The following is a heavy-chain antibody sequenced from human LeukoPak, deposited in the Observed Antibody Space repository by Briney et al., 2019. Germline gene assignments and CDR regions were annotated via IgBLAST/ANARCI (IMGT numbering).Heavy chain of an antibody. CDR1: GGSLSSYY. CDR3: AREYRGSSFGVVSHAFDI. D-gene: IGHD3-3*01. CDR2: IYYSGST. J-gene: IGHJ3*02. Sequence: SETLSLTCTVSGGSLSSYYWSWIRQPPGKGLEWIGYIYYSGSTNYNPSLKSRVTISVDTSKNQFSLKLSSVTAADTAVYYCAREYRGSSFGVVSHAFDIWGQGTMVTVSS. V-gene: IGHV4-59*01.